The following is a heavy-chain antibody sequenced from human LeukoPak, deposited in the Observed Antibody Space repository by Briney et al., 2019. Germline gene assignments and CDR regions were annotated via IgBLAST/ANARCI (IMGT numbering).Heavy chain of an antibody. Sequence: PGGSLRLSCAASGFTFSSYAMSWVRQAPGKGLEWVSVIYSGGSTYYADSVKGRFTISRDNSKNTLYLQMNSLRAEDTAVYYCARDGYYYDSSGYWDDAFDIWGQGTMVTVSS. D-gene: IGHD3-22*01. CDR1: GFTFSSYA. CDR2: IYSGGST. CDR3: ARDGYYYDSSGYWDDAFDI. V-gene: IGHV3-66*01. J-gene: IGHJ3*02.